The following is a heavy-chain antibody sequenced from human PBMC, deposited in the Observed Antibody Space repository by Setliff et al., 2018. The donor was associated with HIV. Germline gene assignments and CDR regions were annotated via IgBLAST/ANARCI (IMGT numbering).Heavy chain of an antibody. V-gene: IGHV3-74*01. J-gene: IGHJ3*02. CDR1: GFTFNNYW. Sequence: GGSLRLSCAASGFTFNNYWMNWVRQVPGKGLVWVARISPDGRSTTHAGAVKGRFTISRDNAKNTLYLHMNSLRAEDTSVYHCALVGGITVPPDGFDIWGQGTMVTVSS. CDR3: ALVGGITVPPDGFDI. CDR2: ISPDGRST. D-gene: IGHD3-22*01.